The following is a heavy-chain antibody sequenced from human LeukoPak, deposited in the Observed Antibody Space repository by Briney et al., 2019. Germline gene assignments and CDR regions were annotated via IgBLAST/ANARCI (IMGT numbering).Heavy chain of an antibody. CDR2: INHSGST. D-gene: IGHD6-13*01. CDR3: ASGWDRNTHSSSWYVPSDY. V-gene: IGHV4-34*01. CDR1: GGSFSGYY. J-gene: IGHJ4*02. Sequence: PSETLSLTCAVYGGSFSGYYWSWIRQPPGKGLEWIGEINHSGSTNYNPSLKSRVTISVDTSKNQFSLKLSSVTAADTAVYYCASGWDRNTHSSSWYVPSDYWGQGTLVTVSS.